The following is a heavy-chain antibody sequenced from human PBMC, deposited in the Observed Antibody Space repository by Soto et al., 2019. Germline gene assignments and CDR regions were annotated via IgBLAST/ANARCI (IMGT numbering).Heavy chain of an antibody. J-gene: IGHJ4*02. CDR1: GGSISSSNW. D-gene: IGHD3-22*01. CDR3: ARDLGYDSSGYNNTPYGY. Sequence: SETLSLTCAVSGGSISSSNWWSWVRQPPGKGLERIGEIYHSGSTNYNPSLKSRVTISVDKSKNQFSLKLSSVTAADTAVYYCARDLGYDSSGYNNTPYGYWGQGTLVTVSS. CDR2: IYHSGST. V-gene: IGHV4-4*02.